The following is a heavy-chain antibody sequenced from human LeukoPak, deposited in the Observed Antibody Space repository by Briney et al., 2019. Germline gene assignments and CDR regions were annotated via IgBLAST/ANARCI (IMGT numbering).Heavy chain of an antibody. Sequence: PSETLSLTCTVSGGSISSYYWSWIRQPAGKGLEWIGRIYTSGSTNYNPSLKGRVTMSVDTSKNQFSLKLSSVTAADTAVYYCARDQTDYDYVWGSYRDGRNDAFDIWGQGTMVTVSS. D-gene: IGHD3-16*02. CDR3: ARDQTDYDYVWGSYRDGRNDAFDI. CDR2: IYTSGST. J-gene: IGHJ3*02. V-gene: IGHV4-4*07. CDR1: GGSISSYY.